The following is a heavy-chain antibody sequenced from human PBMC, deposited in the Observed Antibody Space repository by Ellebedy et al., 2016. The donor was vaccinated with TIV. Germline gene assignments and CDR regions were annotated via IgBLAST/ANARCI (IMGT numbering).Heavy chain of an antibody. CDR3: ARGDNYYYDSSGYYYSY. V-gene: IGHV1-8*01. J-gene: IGHJ4*02. CDR2: VDPNSGIT. D-gene: IGHD3-22*01. Sequence: ASVKVSCKASGYTFTDYDINWVRQATGQGLEWMGWVDPNSGITGNEQKFQGRVTMTRDTSTSTVYMDLSSLRSEDTAVYCCARGDNYYYDSSGYYYSYWGQGTLVTVSS. CDR1: GYTFTDYD.